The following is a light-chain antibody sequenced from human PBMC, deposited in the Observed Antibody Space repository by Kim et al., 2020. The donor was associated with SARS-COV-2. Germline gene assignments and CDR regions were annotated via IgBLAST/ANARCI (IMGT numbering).Light chain of an antibody. J-gene: IGKJ4*01. CDR3: QQYDNLAPRLT. V-gene: IGKV1-33*01. CDR2: DAS. CDR1: QDISNY. Sequence: VGDRVTITCQTSQDISNYLNWYQQKPGKAPKLLIYDASNLETGVPSRFSGSGSGTDFTFTISSLQPEDIATYYCQQYDNLAPRLTFGGGTKVDIK.